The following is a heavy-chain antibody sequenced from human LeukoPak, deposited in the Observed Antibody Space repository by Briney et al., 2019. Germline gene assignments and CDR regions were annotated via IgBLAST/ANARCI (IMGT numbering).Heavy chain of an antibody. CDR1: GFTFSSYS. CDR2: ISSSSSYI. D-gene: IGHD3-22*01. CDR3: AKDRGGGRGYYYVPID. V-gene: IGHV3-21*01. J-gene: IGHJ4*02. Sequence: GGSLRLSCAASGFTFSSYSMNWVRQAPGKGLEWVSSISSSSSYIYYADSVKGRFTISRDNAKNSLYLQMNSLRAEDTAVYYCAKDRGGGRGYYYVPIDWGQGPLVTVSS.